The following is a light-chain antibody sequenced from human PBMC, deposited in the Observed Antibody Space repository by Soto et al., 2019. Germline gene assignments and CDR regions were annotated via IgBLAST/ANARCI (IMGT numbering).Light chain of an antibody. V-gene: IGLV3-21*02. CDR2: DND. Sequence: SYELTQTPSVSVAPGQTAIITCAGNNIGIKYVHGYQQKPGQAPVLVVHDNDDRPSGIPERFSGSKSGDMATLTINRVEAGDEAEYYCQVSDGTSEHVVFGGGTKLTVL. J-gene: IGLJ2*01. CDR3: QVSDGTSEHVV. CDR1: NIGIKY.